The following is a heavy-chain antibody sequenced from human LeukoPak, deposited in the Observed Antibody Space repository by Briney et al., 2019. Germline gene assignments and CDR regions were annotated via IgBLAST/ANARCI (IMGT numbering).Heavy chain of an antibody. Sequence: ASVKVSCKVSGYTLTELSMHWVRQAPGKGLEWMGGFDPEDGETIYAQKFQGRVTMTEDTSTDTAYMELSSLRSEDTAVYYCASTPEIPWGSGSYYNHWGQGTLVTVSS. J-gene: IGHJ4*02. CDR1: GYTLTELS. D-gene: IGHD3-10*01. CDR2: FDPEDGET. CDR3: ASTPEIPWGSGSYYNH. V-gene: IGHV1-24*01.